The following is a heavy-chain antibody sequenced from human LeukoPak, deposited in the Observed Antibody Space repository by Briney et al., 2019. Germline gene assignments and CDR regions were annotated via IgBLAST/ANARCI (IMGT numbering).Heavy chain of an antibody. CDR1: GFTVSSNY. V-gene: IGHV3-23*01. D-gene: IGHD5-24*01. J-gene: IGHJ4*02. Sequence: GGSLRLSCAASGFTVSSNYMSWVRQAPGKGLEWVSAISGSGGSTYYADSVKGRFTISRDNSKNTLYLQMNSLRAEDTAVYYCAKPGKDGPKDYRGQGTLVTVSS. CDR2: ISGSGGST. CDR3: AKPGKDGPKDY.